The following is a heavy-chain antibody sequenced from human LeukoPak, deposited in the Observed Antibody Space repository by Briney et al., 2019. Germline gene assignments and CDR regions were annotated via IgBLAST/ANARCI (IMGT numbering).Heavy chain of an antibody. J-gene: IGHJ4*02. CDR3: ARCSGGSCYSFYFDY. Sequence: VKVSCKASGGTFSSYAVSWVRLTPGQGLEWLGGIIPVFGTTTYAQKFQAKVTMTADKSTSTAYMELSSLRSEDTAVYYCARCSGGSCYSFYFDYWGQGTLVTVSS. CDR1: GGTFSSYA. D-gene: IGHD2-15*01. V-gene: IGHV1-69*06. CDR2: IIPVFGTT.